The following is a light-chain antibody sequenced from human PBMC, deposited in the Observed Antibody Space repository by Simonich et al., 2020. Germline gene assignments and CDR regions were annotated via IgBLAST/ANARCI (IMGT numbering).Light chain of an antibody. CDR2: DFS. CDR3: SSYTSSSTLV. J-gene: IGLJ3*02. CDR1: SSDVGGYNY. V-gene: IGLV2-14*01. Sequence: QSALTQPASVSGSPGQSITISCTGNSSDVGGYNYVSWYQQHPGKAPKLMIYDFSKRPSGVSNRFSGSKAGNTASLTISGLQAEDEAEYYCSSYTSSSTLVFGGGTKLTVL.